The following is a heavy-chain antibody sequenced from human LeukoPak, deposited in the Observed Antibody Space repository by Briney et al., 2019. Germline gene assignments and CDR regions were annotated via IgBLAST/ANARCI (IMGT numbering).Heavy chain of an antibody. J-gene: IGHJ4*02. CDR2: INHSGST. Sequence: PSETLSLTCAVYGGSFSGYYWNWIRQPPGKGLEGIGEINHSGSTNYNPSLKSRVTISVDTSKNQFSLKLSSVTAADTAVYYCAHPAWELTLWGQGTLVTVSS. CDR1: GGSFSGYY. CDR3: AHPAWELTL. V-gene: IGHV4-34*01. D-gene: IGHD1-26*01.